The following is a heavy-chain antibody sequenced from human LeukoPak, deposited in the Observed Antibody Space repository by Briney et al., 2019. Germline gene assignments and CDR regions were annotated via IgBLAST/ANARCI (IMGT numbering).Heavy chain of an antibody. CDR1: GFTFDDYA. D-gene: IGHD1-26*01. V-gene: IGHV3-9*01. Sequence: PGRSLRLSCAASGFTFDDYAMHWVRQAPGKGLEWVSGISWNSGSIGYADSVKGRFTISRDNAKNSLYLQMNSLRAEDTAVYYCAQGTGSYYGYFQPWGQGTLVTVSS. CDR3: AQGTGSYYGYFQP. CDR2: ISWNSGSI. J-gene: IGHJ1*01.